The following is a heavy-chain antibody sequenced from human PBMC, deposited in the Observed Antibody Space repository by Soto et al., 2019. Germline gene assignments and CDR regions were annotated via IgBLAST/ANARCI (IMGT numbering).Heavy chain of an antibody. CDR2: ISGSGGST. J-gene: IGHJ4*02. Sequence: QPGGSLRLSCAASGFTFSSYAMSWVRQAPGKGLEWVSAISGSGGSTYYADSVKGRFTISRDNSKNTLYLQMNSLRAEDTAVYYCAKVEYHDFWSGYHRPHFDYWGQGTLVTVSS. D-gene: IGHD3-3*01. CDR3: AKVEYHDFWSGYHRPHFDY. V-gene: IGHV3-23*01. CDR1: GFTFSSYA.